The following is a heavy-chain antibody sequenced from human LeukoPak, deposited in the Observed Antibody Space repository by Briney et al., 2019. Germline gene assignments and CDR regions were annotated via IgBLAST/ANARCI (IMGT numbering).Heavy chain of an antibody. CDR1: GFTFDDYA. CDR3: AKARERGPYYYYYGMDV. V-gene: IGHV3-9*01. CDR2: TSWNSGSI. J-gene: IGHJ6*02. Sequence: GGSLRLSCAASGFTFDDYAMHWVRQAPGKGLEWVSGTSWNSGSIGYADSVKGRFTISRDNAKNSLYLQMNSLRAEDTALYYCAKARERGPYYYYYGMDVWGQGTTVTVSS.